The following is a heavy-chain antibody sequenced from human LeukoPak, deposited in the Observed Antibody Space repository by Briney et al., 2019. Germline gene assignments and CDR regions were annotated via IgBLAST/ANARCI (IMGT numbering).Heavy chain of an antibody. CDR3: ATRRGTVAMDV. V-gene: IGHV1-8*01. CDR1: GYTFTSYD. D-gene: IGHD1-1*01. Sequence: AAVKASCKASGYTFTSYDINWVRQATGQGLEWMGWMNPNSGNTGYAQKFQGRVTMTRNTSISTAYMKLSSLRSEDTAVYYCATRRGTVAMDVWGQGTTVTVSS. J-gene: IGHJ6*02. CDR2: MNPNSGNT.